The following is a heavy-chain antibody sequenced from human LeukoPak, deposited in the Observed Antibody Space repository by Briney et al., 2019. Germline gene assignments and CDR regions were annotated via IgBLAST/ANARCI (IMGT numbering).Heavy chain of an antibody. D-gene: IGHD3-3*01. Sequence: SNTLTLTCTVSGGSISSYYWSWIRQPPGKGLEWIGYIYYSGSTNYNPSLKSRVTISVDTSKNQFSLKLSSVTAADTAVYYCARGSTIFGVVNRVDYWGQGTLLTVSS. CDR2: IYYSGST. V-gene: IGHV4-59*01. CDR1: GGSISSYY. CDR3: ARGSTIFGVVNRVDY. J-gene: IGHJ4*02.